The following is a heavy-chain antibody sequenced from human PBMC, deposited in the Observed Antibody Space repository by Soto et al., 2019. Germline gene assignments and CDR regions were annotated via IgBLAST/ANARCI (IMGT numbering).Heavy chain of an antibody. Sequence: QVQMRQSGPGLVKPSQTLSLKCSVSGGSIGSRDYYWSWIRQHPEKGLEWIGSIYYNGNTDYNPSPRGRPTLSLDASSNEFSLKLTSVTAADTAVYYCARDKGGAALKGSGMDVWGQGTTVTVS. CDR1: GGSIGSRDYY. D-gene: IGHD2-8*01. CDR3: ARDKGGAALKGSGMDV. CDR2: IYYNGNT. J-gene: IGHJ6*02. V-gene: IGHV4-31*02.